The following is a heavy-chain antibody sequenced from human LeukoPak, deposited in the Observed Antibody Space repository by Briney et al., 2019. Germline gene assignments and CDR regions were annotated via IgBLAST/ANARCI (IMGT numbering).Heavy chain of an antibody. V-gene: IGHV3-23*01. J-gene: IGHJ4*02. Sequence: GGSLRLSCAASGFTFSSYAMSWVRQAPGKGLEWVSAISGSGGSTYYADSVKGRFTISRDSSKNTLYLQMNSLRAEDTAVYYCAKAGGSNRSYSSSWYYFDYWGQGTLVTVSS. D-gene: IGHD6-13*01. CDR2: ISGSGGST. CDR1: GFTFSSYA. CDR3: AKAGGSNRSYSSSWYYFDY.